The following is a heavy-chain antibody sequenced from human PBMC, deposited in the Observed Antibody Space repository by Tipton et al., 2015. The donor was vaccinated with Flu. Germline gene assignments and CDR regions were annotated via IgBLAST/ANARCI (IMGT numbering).Heavy chain of an antibody. J-gene: IGHJ4*02. D-gene: IGHD6-19*01. CDR2: IRHDESDK. V-gene: IGHV3-30*02. CDR1: GYTFTSYY. Sequence: QLVQSGAEVKKPGASVKVSCKASGYTFTSYYMHWVRQAPGKGLEWVAFIRHDESDKYYADSVKGRFTISRDNSKSALYLVVNSLRADDTAVYYCAKDGWDTSGWYPFDYWGQGTLVTVSS. CDR3: AKDGWDTSGWYPFDY.